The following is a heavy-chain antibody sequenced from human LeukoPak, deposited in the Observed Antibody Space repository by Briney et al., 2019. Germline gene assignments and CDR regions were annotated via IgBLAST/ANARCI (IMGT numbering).Heavy chain of an antibody. Sequence: GGSLSLSCATSGFTFSDSWMSWFRQAPGKGLEWVAITNQDGSVRFYVDSVKGRFTISRDNAKNSLYLYMNSLRAEDTAVYFCAKRGVVIRVILVGFHKEAYYFDSWGQGALVTVSS. J-gene: IGHJ4*02. V-gene: IGHV3-7*03. D-gene: IGHD3-22*01. CDR1: GFTFSDSW. CDR2: TNQDGSVR. CDR3: AKRGVVIRVILVGFHKEAYYFDS.